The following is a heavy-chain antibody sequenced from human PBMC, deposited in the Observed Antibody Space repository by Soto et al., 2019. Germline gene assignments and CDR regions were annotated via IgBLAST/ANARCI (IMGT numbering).Heavy chain of an antibody. Sequence: SETLSLTCTVSGGSISSSSYYWGWIRQPPGKGLEWIGSIYYSGSTYYNPSLKSRVTISVDTSKNQFSLKLSSVTAADTAVYYCARLSRLRMVFDYWGQGTLVTVSS. J-gene: IGHJ4*02. V-gene: IGHV4-39*01. D-gene: IGHD2-15*01. CDR1: GGSISSSSYY. CDR2: IYYSGST. CDR3: ARLSRLRMVFDY.